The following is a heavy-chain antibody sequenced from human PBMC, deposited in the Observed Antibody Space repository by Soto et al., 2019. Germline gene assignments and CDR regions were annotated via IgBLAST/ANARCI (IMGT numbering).Heavy chain of an antibody. J-gene: IGHJ4*02. CDR3: ARQRAAADYYFDY. CDR1: GGSISSSSYY. Sequence: QLQLQESGPGLVKPSETLSLTCTVSGGSISSSSYYWGWIRQPPGKGLEWIGSNYYSGSTYYNPSLKRRVTISVDTSKNQFSLKLSSVTAADTAVYYCARQRAAADYYFDYWGQGTLVTVSS. V-gene: IGHV4-39*01. CDR2: NYYSGST. D-gene: IGHD6-13*01.